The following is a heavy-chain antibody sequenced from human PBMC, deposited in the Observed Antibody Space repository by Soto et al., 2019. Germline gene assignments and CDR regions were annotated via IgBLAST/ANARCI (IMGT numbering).Heavy chain of an antibody. CDR3: ARPHVPAAAYYFDY. CDR1: GFIFSSFG. Sequence: QVQLVESGGGVVQPGRSLRLSCAASGFIFSSFGMHWVRQAPGKGLEWMAAVWNDGNNKYYADSVKGRFTISRDNSKNTLFLQMNSLRAEDTAVYYCARPHVPAAAYYFDYWGQGTLVTVSS. D-gene: IGHD2-2*01. CDR2: VWNDGNNK. V-gene: IGHV3-33*01. J-gene: IGHJ4*02.